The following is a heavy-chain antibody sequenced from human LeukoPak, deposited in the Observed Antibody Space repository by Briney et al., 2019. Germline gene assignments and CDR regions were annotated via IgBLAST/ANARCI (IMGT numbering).Heavy chain of an antibody. Sequence: PGGSLRLSCAASGFTFSSYGMSWVRQAPGRGLEWVSFISTSTSTIYYADSVKGRFTISRDDAKNSLYLQMNSLRAEDTAVYYCARGREVPGYWGQGTLVTVSS. V-gene: IGHV3-48*01. J-gene: IGHJ4*02. CDR1: GFTFSSYG. CDR3: ARGREVPGY. D-gene: IGHD1-26*01. CDR2: ISTSTSTI.